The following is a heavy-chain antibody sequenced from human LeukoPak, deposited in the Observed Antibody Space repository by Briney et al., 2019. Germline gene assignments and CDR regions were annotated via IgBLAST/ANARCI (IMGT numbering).Heavy chain of an antibody. J-gene: IGHJ4*02. CDR2: IYYSGST. Sequence: SETLSLTCTVSGGSIRNYYWSWVRQPPGKGLEWIGYIYYSGSTNYHPSLKSRVTISVDTSKNQFSLKPSSVTAADTAVYYCAREGHDGYGAYWGQGTLVPVSS. D-gene: IGHD5-24*01. CDR1: GGSIRNYY. CDR3: AREGHDGYGAY. V-gene: IGHV4-59*01.